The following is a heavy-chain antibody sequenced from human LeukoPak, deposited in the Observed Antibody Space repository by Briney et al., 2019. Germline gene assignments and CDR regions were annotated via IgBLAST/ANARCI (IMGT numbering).Heavy chain of an antibody. Sequence: ASVKVSCKASGYTFTGYYMHWVRQAPGQGLEWMGWINPNSGGTNYAQKFQGRVTMTRDTSISTAYMELSRLRSDDTAVYYCARDLLGHCSSTSCSIDYWGQGTLVTVSS. CDR1: GYTFTGYY. CDR2: INPNSGGT. D-gene: IGHD2-2*01. J-gene: IGHJ4*02. CDR3: ARDLLGHCSSTSCSIDY. V-gene: IGHV1-2*02.